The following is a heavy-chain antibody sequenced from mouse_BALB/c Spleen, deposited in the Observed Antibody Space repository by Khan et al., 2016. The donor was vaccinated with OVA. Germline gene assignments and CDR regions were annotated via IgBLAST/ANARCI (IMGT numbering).Heavy chain of an antibody. J-gene: IGHJ3*01. CDR3: GRCAADSVYVEAWVAY. D-gene: IGHD1-1*01. CDR2: INPYNGGT. V-gene: IGHV1-37*01. Sequence: EVQLQQSGPELVKPGASMKMSCKASGYSFTGYTMNWVKQSRVKNLEWIGLINPYNGGTASNLKFGGKATLTVATSSNTSYMELVSLTSEVSAVYYCGRCAADSVYVEAWVAYWGQGTLVTVSA. CDR1: GYSFTGYT.